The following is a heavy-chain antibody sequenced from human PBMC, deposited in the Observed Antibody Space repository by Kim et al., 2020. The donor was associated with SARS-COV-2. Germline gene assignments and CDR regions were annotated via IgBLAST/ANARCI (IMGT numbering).Heavy chain of an antibody. J-gene: IGHJ6*02. V-gene: IGHV3-23*01. CDR3: AKVIAARTYYYYGMDV. D-gene: IGHD6-6*01. Sequence: SVKGRFTSARDNSKSTRYLQMNGLRAEDTAVYYCAKVIAARTYYYYGMDVWGQGTTVTVSS.